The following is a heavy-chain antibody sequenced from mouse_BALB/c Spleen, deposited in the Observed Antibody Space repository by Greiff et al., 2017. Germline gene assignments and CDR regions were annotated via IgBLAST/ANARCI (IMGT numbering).Heavy chain of an antibody. V-gene: IGHV14-1*02. J-gene: IGHJ3*01. Sequence: EVQLQQSGAELVRPGASVKLSCTASGFNIKDYYMHWVKQRPQQGLEWIGWIDPENGNTIYDPQFQGKATITADTSSNTAYLQLSSLTTEDTAVYDCDRCSNDDGYDCIDYWGQGTLVTVSA. CDR3: DRCSNDDGYDCIDY. D-gene: IGHD2-2*01. CDR1: GFNIKDYY. CDR2: IDPENGNT.